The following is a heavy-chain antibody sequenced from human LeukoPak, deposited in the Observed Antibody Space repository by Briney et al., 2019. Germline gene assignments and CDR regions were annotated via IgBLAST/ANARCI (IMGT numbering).Heavy chain of an antibody. CDR3: ARRPLGNNWFDP. CDR1: GGSISSGGYY. Sequence: SETLSLTCTVSGGSISSGGYYWSWIRQHPGKGLEWIGYIYYSGSTYYNPSLKSRVTISVDTSKNQFSLKLSSVTAADTAVYYCARRPLGNNWFDPWGQGTLVTVSS. CDR2: IYYSGST. J-gene: IGHJ5*02. D-gene: IGHD2/OR15-2a*01. V-gene: IGHV4-31*03.